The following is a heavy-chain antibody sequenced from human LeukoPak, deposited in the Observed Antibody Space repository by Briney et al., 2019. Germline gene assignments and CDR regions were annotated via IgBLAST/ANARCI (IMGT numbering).Heavy chain of an antibody. J-gene: IGHJ1*01. CDR3: ARVVTMVRGVIRYFQH. CDR2: INHSGST. D-gene: IGHD3-10*01. V-gene: IGHV4-34*01. CDR1: GGSFGGYY. Sequence: SETLSLTCAVYGGSFGGYYWSWIRQPPGKGLEWIGEINHSGSTNYNPSLKSRVTISVDTSKNQFSLKLSSVTAADTAVYYCARVVTMVRGVIRYFQHWGQGTLVTVSS.